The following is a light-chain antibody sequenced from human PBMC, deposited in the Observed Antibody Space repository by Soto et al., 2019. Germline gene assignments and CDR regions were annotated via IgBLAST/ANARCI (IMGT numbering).Light chain of an antibody. V-gene: IGLV1-44*01. Sequence: QAVVTQPPSASAAPGQRVTISSSGSSSNIARRSVYWYQQLPGTAPKLLMYSSDLRPSGVPDRFSGSKSGTTASLAISGVQSEDEADYYCSTWNDSLNGWVFGGGTKLTVL. CDR3: STWNDSLNGWV. J-gene: IGLJ3*02. CDR2: SSD. CDR1: SSNIARRS.